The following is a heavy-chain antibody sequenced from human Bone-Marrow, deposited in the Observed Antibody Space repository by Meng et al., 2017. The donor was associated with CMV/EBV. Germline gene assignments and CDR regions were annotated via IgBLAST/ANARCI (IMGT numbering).Heavy chain of an antibody. CDR2: ISAYNGNT. D-gene: IGHD2-2*02. CDR3: ARAQGGYCSSTSCYTYYYGMDV. J-gene: IGHJ6*02. CDR1: GYTFTSYG. V-gene: IGHV1-18*01. Sequence: ALVKVSCKASGYTFTSYGISWVRQAPGQGLEWMGWISAYNGNTNYAQKLQGRVTMTTDTSTSTAYMELRSLRSDDTAVYYCARAQGGYCSSTSCYTYYYGMDVWGQGTTVTVSS.